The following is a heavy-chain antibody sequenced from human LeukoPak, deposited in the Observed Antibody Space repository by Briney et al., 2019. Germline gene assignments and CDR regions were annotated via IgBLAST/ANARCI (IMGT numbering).Heavy chain of an antibody. CDR2: IYYSGST. V-gene: IGHV4-59*08. D-gene: IGHD3-10*01. J-gene: IGHJ4*02. CDR3: ARHKVSYYYGSGSYSLSEFDY. Sequence: SETLSLTCTVSGGSISSYYWSWIRQPPGKGLEWIGYIYYSGSTNYNPSLKSRVTISVDTSKNQFSLKLSSVTAADTAVYYCARHKVSYYYGSGSYSLSEFDYWGQGTLVTVSS. CDR1: GGSISSYY.